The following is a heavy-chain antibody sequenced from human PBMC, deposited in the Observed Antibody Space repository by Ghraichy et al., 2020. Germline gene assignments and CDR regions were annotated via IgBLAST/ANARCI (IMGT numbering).Heavy chain of an antibody. CDR1: GFIFSTFI. V-gene: IGHV3-74*03. Sequence: GESLNISCAASGFIFSTFIMHWVRQAPGEGLVWVSRIKSDGTGIKYADSVKGRFTISRDNAKNTLYLQMNSLRADDTAVYYCVRDINFSVDFWGQGALVTVSS. CDR2: IKSDGTGI. CDR3: VRDINFSVDF. J-gene: IGHJ4*02. D-gene: IGHD1-14*01.